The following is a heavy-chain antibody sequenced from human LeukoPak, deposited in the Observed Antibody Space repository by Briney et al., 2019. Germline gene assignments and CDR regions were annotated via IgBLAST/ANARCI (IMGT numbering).Heavy chain of an antibody. CDR3: ARGLLDLDAFDI. V-gene: IGHV4-34*01. Sequence: PSETLSLTCAVYGGSFSGYYWSWIRQPPGKGLGWIGEINHSGSTNYNPSLKSRVTISVDTSKNQFSLKLSSVTAADTAVYYCARGLLDLDAFDIWGQGTMVTVSS. CDR2: INHSGST. CDR1: GGSFSGYY. D-gene: IGHD1-1*01. J-gene: IGHJ3*02.